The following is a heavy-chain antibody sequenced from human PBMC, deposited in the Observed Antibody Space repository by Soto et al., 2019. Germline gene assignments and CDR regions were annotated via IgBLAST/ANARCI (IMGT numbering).Heavy chain of an antibody. V-gene: IGHV3-48*04. CDR3: VRGKVAAGFDY. CDR1: GFTFSSYS. Sequence: GGSLRLSCAASGFTFSSYSMNWVRQAPGKGLEWVSYISSSSSTIYYADSVKGRFTISRDNAKNMLFLQMASLRVEDRAIYYCVRGKVAAGFDYWGQGALVTVSS. CDR2: ISSSSSTI. D-gene: IGHD6-13*01. J-gene: IGHJ4*02.